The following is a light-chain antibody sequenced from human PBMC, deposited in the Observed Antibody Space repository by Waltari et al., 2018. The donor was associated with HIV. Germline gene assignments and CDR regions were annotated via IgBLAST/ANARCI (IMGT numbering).Light chain of an antibody. V-gene: IGKV3-20*01. CDR1: QSVNNRY. Sequence: ETVLTQSPGTLSLSPGERATLSCRASQSVNNRYIAWYQQKPGQTPRLLMYGVSSRATGIPDRFSGSGSGTDFTLTISRLEPEDFAVYYCQLYDTPPFTFGPGTKVDIK. CDR2: GVS. CDR3: QLYDTPPFT. J-gene: IGKJ3*01.